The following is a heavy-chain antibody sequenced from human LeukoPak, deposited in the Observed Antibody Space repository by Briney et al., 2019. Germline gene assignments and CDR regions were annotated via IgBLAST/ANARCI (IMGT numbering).Heavy chain of an antibody. CDR3: AKDPYYDSSGHGTP. J-gene: IGHJ5*02. CDR2: ISGSGGST. CDR1: GFTFSNYA. D-gene: IGHD3-22*01. Sequence: GGSLRLSCAASGFTFSNYAMRWVRQAPGKGLEWVSAISGSGGSTYYADSVKGRFTISRDNSKNTLYLQMNSLRAEDTAVYYCAKDPYYDSSGHGTPWGQGTLVTVSS. V-gene: IGHV3-23*01.